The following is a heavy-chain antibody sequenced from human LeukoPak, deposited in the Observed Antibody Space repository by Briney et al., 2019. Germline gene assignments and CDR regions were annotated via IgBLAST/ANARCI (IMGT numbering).Heavy chain of an antibody. CDR2: ISGSGGST. V-gene: IGHV3-23*01. D-gene: IGHD6-13*01. CDR3: AEIPWYSSSWYRGY. CDR1: GCTFSSYA. J-gene: IGHJ4*02. Sequence: GGSLRLSCAASGCTFSSYAMSWVRQAPGKGLEWVSAISGSGGSTYYADSVKGRFTISRDNSKNTLYLQMTSLRAEDTAVYYSAEIPWYSSSWYRGYWGQGTLVTVSS.